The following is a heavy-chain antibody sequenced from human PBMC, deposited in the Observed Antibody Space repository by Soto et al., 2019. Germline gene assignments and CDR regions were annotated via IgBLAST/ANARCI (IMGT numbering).Heavy chain of an antibody. J-gene: IGHJ5*02. Sequence: PGESLKISCKASGYTFTSYGISWVRQAPGQGLEWMGWISAYNGNTNYAQKLQGSVTMTTDTSTSTAYMELRSLRSDDTAVYYCAREGRQDNWFDPWGQGTLVTVSS. V-gene: IGHV1-18*01. CDR2: ISAYNGNT. CDR3: AREGRQDNWFDP. D-gene: IGHD3-10*01. CDR1: GYTFTSYG.